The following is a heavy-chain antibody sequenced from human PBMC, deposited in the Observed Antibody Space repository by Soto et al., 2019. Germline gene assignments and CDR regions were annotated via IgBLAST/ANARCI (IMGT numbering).Heavy chain of an antibody. CDR1: GGTFSSYT. CDR2: IIPILGIA. V-gene: IGHV1-69*08. J-gene: IGHJ6*02. CDR3: ARDSGEKGKVDV. Sequence: QVQLVQSGAEVKKPGSSVKVSCKASGGTFSSYTISWVRQAPGQGLEWMGRIIPILGIANYAQKFQGRVTITADKSTSTAYMELSSLRSEDTAVYYCARDSGEKGKVDVWGQGTTVTVSS. D-gene: IGHD3-10*01.